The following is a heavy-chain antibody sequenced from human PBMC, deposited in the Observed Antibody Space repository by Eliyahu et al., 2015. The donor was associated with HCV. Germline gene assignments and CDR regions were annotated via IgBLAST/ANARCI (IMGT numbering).Heavy chain of an antibody. D-gene: IGHD3-22*01. CDR2: ISYDGGNK. J-gene: IGHJ6*02. CDR1: GXTSITYX. Sequence: QVQLVESGGGVVQPGRSLXLSCAASGXTSITYXLPWVRRXPGTGLEWVAVISYDGGNKYYAXSVKGRFTISRDTSKNTLYLQMNSLRAEDTAVYYCAKDVDGRYYYDSSGYYGYYYGMDVWGQGTTVTVSS. CDR3: AKDVDGRYYYDSSGYYGYYYGMDV. V-gene: IGHV3-30*18.